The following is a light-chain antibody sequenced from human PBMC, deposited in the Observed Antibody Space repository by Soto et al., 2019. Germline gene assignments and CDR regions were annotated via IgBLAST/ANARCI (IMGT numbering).Light chain of an antibody. CDR3: QQYGSSPET. J-gene: IGKJ1*01. V-gene: IGKV3-20*01. Sequence: ESVLTQSPGTLSLSPGERATLSCRASQSVSSSYLAWYQQKPGQAPGLLIYGASSRATGVLDRFSGSGSGRDFTVTISRLGPEDFAVYYCQQYGSSPETFGQGTKVELK. CDR2: GAS. CDR1: QSVSSSY.